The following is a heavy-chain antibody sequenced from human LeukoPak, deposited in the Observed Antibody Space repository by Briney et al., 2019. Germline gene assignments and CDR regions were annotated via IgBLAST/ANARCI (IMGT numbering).Heavy chain of an antibody. CDR2: INHSGST. CDR1: GGSFSGYY. J-gene: IGHJ4*02. CDR3: ARVVLRDYYDSSGYSLDY. D-gene: IGHD3-22*01. Sequence: SETLSLTCAVYGGSFSGYYWSWIRQPPGKGLEWIGEINHSGSTNYNPFLKSRVTISVDTSKNQFSLKLSSVTAADTAVYYCARVVLRDYYDSSGYSLDYWGQGTLVTVSS. V-gene: IGHV4-34*01.